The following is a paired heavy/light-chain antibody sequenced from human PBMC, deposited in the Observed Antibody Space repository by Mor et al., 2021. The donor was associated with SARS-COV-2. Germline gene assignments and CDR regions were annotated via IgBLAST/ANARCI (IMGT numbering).Light chain of an antibody. Sequence: SYELTQPPSVSVSPGQTARITCSGDALPKQYAYWYQQKPGQAPVVVIYKDNERPSGIPERFSGSSSGTTVTLTISGVQAEDEADYYCQSADNSGTYVFGTGTKVTVL. CDR3: QSADNSGTYV. CDR2: KDN. CDR1: ALPKQY. J-gene: IGLJ1*01. V-gene: IGLV3-25*03.
Heavy chain of an antibody. CDR2: ISDGGIST. D-gene: IGHD6-13*01. J-gene: IGHJ2*01. Sequence: EVQLLESGGGLVQPGGSLRLSCAASGFTFSSCAMSWVRQAPGKGLEWVSGISDGGISTYYADSVKGRFTISRDNSKNTLYLQMNSLRADDTAVYYCAKDPAAAGGIWYFDLWGRGTLVTVSS. V-gene: IGHV3-23*01. CDR1: GFTFSSCA. CDR3: AKDPAAAGGIWYFDL.